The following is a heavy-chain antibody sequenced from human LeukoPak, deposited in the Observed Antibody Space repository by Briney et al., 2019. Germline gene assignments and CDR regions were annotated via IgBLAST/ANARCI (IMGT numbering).Heavy chain of an antibody. CDR1: GGSISSYY. CDR3: ARHKGYYDSTVDY. J-gene: IGHJ4*02. CDR2: IYYSGST. V-gene: IGHV4-59*08. Sequence: SETLSLTCTVSGGSISSYYWSWIRQPPGKGLEWIGYIYYSGSTNYSPSLKSRVTISVDTSKNQFSLKLSSVTAADTAVYYCARHKGYYDSTVDYWGQGTLVTVSS. D-gene: IGHD3-22*01.